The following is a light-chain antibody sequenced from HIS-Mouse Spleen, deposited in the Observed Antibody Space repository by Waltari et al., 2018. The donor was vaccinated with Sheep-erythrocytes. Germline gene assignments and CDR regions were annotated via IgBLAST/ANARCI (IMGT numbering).Light chain of an antibody. CDR2: DAS. Sequence: AIQLTQSPSSLSASVGDRVTITCRASQGISSALAWYQQKPGKAHKLLIYDASSLESGIPPTFSGSGSGTDFTLTISSLQPEDFAAYYCQQFNNYPRTFGQVTKVKIK. CDR3: QQFNNYPRT. CDR1: QGISSA. J-gene: IGKJ1*01. V-gene: IGKV1D-13*01.